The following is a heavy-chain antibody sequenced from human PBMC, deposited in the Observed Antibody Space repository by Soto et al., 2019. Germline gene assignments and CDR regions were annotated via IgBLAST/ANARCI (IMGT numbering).Heavy chain of an antibody. Sequence: PSETLSLTWTVSGGSISSGGYCWSWIRQHPGKGLEGIGYIYYSGSTYYNPSLKSRVTISVDTSKNQFSLKLSSVTAADTAVYYSARYGAYGDYEFDYWGQGTLVTVSS. V-gene: IGHV4-31*02. CDR3: ARYGAYGDYEFDY. D-gene: IGHD4-17*01. CDR1: GGSISSGGYC. J-gene: IGHJ4*02. CDR2: IYYSGST.